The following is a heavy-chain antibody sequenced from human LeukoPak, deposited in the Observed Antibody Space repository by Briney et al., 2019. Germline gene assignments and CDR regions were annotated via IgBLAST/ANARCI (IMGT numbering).Heavy chain of an antibody. Sequence: GASVKVSCKASGYTFTSYGISWVRQAPGQGLEWMGWISAYNGNTNYAQKLQGRVTMTTDTSTSTAYMELRSLRSDDKAVYYCASLYCSSTSCDPDYGMDVWGHGTTVTVSS. CDR2: ISAYNGNT. D-gene: IGHD2-2*01. J-gene: IGHJ6*02. CDR3: ASLYCSSTSCDPDYGMDV. CDR1: GYTFTSYG. V-gene: IGHV1-18*01.